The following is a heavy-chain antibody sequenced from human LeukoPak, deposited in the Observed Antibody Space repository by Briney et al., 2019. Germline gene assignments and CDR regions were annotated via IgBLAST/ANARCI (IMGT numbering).Heavy chain of an antibody. CDR2: ISYDGSNK. J-gene: IGHJ5*02. D-gene: IGHD3-10*01. CDR3: AKVGYYYDSGSYYLGWFDP. CDR1: GFTFSSYA. V-gene: IGHV3-30*04. Sequence: PGGSLRLSCAASGFTFSSYAMHWVRQAPGKGLEWVAVISYDGSNKYYADSVKGRFTISRDNSNNTLYLQMNSLRAEDTAIYYCAKVGYYYDSGSYYLGWFDPWGQGTLVTVSS.